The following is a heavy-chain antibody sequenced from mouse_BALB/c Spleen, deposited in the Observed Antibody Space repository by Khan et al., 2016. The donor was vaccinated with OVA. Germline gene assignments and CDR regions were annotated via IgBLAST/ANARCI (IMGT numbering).Heavy chain of an antibody. D-gene: IGHD1-2*01. CDR3: ARGGGTAPFAY. Sequence: EVELVESGGGLVQPGGSRKLSCAASGFTFSDYGMAWVRQAPGKGPEWVAFISDLAYTIYYADTVTGRFTISRENAKNTLYLEMSSLWSEDTAIYYGARGGGTAPFAYWGLGTLVTVSA. CDR2: ISDLAYTI. CDR1: GFTFSDYG. J-gene: IGHJ3*01. V-gene: IGHV5-15*02.